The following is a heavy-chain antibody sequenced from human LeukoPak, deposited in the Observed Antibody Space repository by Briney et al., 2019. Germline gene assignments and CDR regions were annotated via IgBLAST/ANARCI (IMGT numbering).Heavy chain of an antibody. CDR2: IYTSGST. CDR1: GGSISSGSYY. V-gene: IGHV4-61*02. CDR3: ARWSYCSSTSCPKNAFDI. J-gene: IGHJ3*02. D-gene: IGHD2-2*01. Sequence: PSETLSLTCTVSGGSISSGSYYWSWIRQPAGKGLEWIGRIYTSGSTNYNPSLKSRVTISVDTSKNQFSLKLSSVTAADTAVYYCARWSYCSSTSCPKNAFDIWGLGTMVTVSS.